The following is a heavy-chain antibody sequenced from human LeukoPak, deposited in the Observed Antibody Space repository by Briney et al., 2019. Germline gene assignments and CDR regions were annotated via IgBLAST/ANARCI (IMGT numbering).Heavy chain of an antibody. Sequence: PGRSLRLSCAASGFTFSSYAMHWVRQAPGKGLEWVAVIPYDGSNKYYGDSVKGRFTISRDNSKNTLYLQMNSLRAEDTAVYYCARDGYCSSTSCLGIYGMDVWGQGTTVTVSS. V-gene: IGHV3-30-3*01. CDR3: ARDGYCSSTSCLGIYGMDV. D-gene: IGHD2-2*03. CDR1: GFTFSSYA. CDR2: IPYDGSNK. J-gene: IGHJ6*02.